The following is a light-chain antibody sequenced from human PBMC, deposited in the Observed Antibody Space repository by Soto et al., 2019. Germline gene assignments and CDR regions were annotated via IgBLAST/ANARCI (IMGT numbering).Light chain of an antibody. CDR2: DAS. CDR3: QQRSNWLWT. CDR1: QSVSSY. J-gene: IGKJ1*01. Sequence: EFVLTQSPGTLSLSPGERATLSCRASQSVSSYLAWYQQKPGQAPRLLIYDASNRTTGIPARFSGSGSGTDFTLTISSLEPEDFAVYYCQQRSNWLWTFGQGTKVDI. V-gene: IGKV3-11*01.